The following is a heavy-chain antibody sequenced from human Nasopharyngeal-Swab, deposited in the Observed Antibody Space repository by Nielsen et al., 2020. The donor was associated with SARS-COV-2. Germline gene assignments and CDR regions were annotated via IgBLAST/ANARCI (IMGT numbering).Heavy chain of an antibody. V-gene: IGHV3-21*01. CDR1: GFTFTLYT. CDR2: ISSTGDYI. CDR3: TRDTPAMFAY. J-gene: IGHJ4*02. Sequence: LTRAASGFTFTLYTMNWVRQAPGKGLEWVSAISSTGDYIYYAASVKGRFTISRDNAKNSVYLQMNSLRAEDTALYYCTRDTPAMFAYWGQGTLVSVSS.